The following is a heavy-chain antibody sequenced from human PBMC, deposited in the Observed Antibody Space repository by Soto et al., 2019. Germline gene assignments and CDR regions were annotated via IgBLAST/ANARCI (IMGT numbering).Heavy chain of an antibody. Sequence: GESLKISCSTSGYSFTSYWSGWVRQMPGKGLEGMGIIHPGDSETRYSPSFQGQVTISADKSISTAYLQWSSLKASDTAIFYCARSLTYGGNSFDYWGQGTLVTVSS. CDR3: ARSLTYGGNSFDY. J-gene: IGHJ4*02. V-gene: IGHV5-51*01. CDR2: IHPGDSET. CDR1: GYSFTSYW. D-gene: IGHD2-15*01.